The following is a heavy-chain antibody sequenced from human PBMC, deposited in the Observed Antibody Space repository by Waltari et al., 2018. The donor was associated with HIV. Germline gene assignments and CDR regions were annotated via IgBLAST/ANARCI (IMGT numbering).Heavy chain of an antibody. D-gene: IGHD3-10*01. CDR3: ATGRGVVNY. CDR2: INPNSGGT. CDR1: GYSFTAYH. J-gene: IGHJ4*02. Sequence: QVQLVQSGAEVKKPGASVKVSCKASGYSFTAYHMHWVRQAPGQGLEWMGRINPNSGGTNYAKKFKGRVTMSRDKSISTAYMDLSSLRSDDTAVYFCATGRGVVNYWGQGTLVTVSS. V-gene: IGHV1-2*06.